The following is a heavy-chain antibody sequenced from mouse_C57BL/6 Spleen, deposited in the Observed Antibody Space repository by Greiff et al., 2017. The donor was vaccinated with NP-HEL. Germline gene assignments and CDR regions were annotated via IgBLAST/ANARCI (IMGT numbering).Heavy chain of an antibody. J-gene: IGHJ3*01. Sequence: QVQLKESGAELARPGASVKLSCKASGYTFTSYGISWVKQRTGQGLEWIGEIYPRSGNTYYNEKFKGKATLTADKSSSTAYMELRSLTSEDSAVYFCARGHYSSSWFAYWGQGTLVTVSA. CDR1: GYTFTSYG. CDR2: IYPRSGNT. D-gene: IGHD2-5*01. V-gene: IGHV1-81*01. CDR3: ARGHYSSSWFAY.